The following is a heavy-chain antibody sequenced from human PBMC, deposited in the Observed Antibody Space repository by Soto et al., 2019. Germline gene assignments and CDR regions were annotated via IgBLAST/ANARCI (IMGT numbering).Heavy chain of an antibody. J-gene: IGHJ5*02. CDR3: ARDFGGDCSGGSCYPYNWFDP. CDR2: INPNSGGT. V-gene: IGHV1-2*04. Sequence: ASVKVSCKASGYTFTGYYMHWVRQAPGQGLEWMGWINPNSGGTNYAQKFQGWVTMTRDTSISTAYMELSRLRSDDTAVYYCARDFGGDCSGGSCYPYNWFDPWGQGTLVTVS. D-gene: IGHD2-15*01. CDR1: GYTFTGYY.